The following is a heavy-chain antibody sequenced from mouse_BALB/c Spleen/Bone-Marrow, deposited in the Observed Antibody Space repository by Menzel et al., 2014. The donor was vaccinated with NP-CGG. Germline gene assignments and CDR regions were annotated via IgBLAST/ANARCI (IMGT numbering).Heavy chain of an antibody. D-gene: IGHD2-14*01. CDR3: AKKPTIGTIGY. V-gene: IGHV2-2*02. CDR1: GFSLTNYG. J-gene: IGHJ2*01. Sequence: QVQLQQPGPGLVQPSQSLSITCTVSGFSLTNYGEHWVRQSPGKGLEWLGVIWSGGSTDYNAAFISRLTISKDNSKSQVFFKMNSLQANDTAIYYCAKKPTIGTIGYWGQGTTLIVSS. CDR2: IWSGGST.